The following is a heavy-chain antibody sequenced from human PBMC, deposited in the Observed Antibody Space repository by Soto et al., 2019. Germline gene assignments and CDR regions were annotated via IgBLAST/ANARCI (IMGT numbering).Heavy chain of an antibody. CDR1: GVSISSGNW. J-gene: IGHJ4*02. CDR3: ARLVYDTRLNYMYFAF. V-gene: IGHV4-4*02. Sequence: SETLSLTCAVSGVSISSGNWWTWVRQSPQRGLEYIGEIFHDGTANYYPSFERRVAISVDTSKNQFSLKLTSVTAADTAIYFCARLVYDTRLNYMYFAFWGQGTLVTVSS. D-gene: IGHD3-10*01. CDR2: IFHDGTA.